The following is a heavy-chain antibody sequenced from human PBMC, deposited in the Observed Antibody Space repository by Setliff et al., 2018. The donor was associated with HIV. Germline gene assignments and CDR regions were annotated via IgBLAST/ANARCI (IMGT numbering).Heavy chain of an antibody. CDR3: AKDYRLVRYDFWSAAYIFDN. J-gene: IGHJ4*02. Sequence: GGSLRLSCAASGFTFDEYAMHWVRQAPGKGLEWVSAISGSGGSTYYADSVKGRFTVSRDNSKNTLYLQMNSLRAEDTAVYYCAKDYRLVRYDFWSAAYIFDNWGQGTLVTVSS. CDR2: ISGSGGST. CDR1: GFTFDEYA. V-gene: IGHV3-23*01. D-gene: IGHD3-3*01.